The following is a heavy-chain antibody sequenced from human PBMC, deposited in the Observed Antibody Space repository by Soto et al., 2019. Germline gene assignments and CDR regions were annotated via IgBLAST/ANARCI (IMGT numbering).Heavy chain of an antibody. CDR3: AKGGGFGTGAYYNVAY. J-gene: IGHJ4*02. CDR1: GFSFSSYA. Sequence: EVQLLESGGGLVEPGGSLRLSCTASGFSFSSYAMTWVRQAPGKGLEWVSSTTDDGGRTFYADSVKGRFTISRDNSNNGVDLERDSLRAGDTALDYWAKGGGFGTGAYYNVAYWGQGTLVTVSS. CDR2: TTDDGGRT. V-gene: IGHV3-23*01. D-gene: IGHD3-10*01.